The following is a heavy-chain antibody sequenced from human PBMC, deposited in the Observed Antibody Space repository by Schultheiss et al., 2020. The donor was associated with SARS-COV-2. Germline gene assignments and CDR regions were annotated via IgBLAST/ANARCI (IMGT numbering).Heavy chain of an antibody. V-gene: IGHV3-30-3*01. Sequence: GESLKISCAASEFIFTTSVIHLVRQAPGKELEWVAAISFDGSKYYVDSVKGRFTISRDNSRNTVDLQMNSLRAEDTAVYHCAREGYSSGRCGIFDKWGQGALGTVSS. CDR2: ISFDGSK. CDR1: EFIFTTSV. D-gene: IGHD2-15*01. CDR3: AREGYSSGRCGIFDK. J-gene: IGHJ4*02.